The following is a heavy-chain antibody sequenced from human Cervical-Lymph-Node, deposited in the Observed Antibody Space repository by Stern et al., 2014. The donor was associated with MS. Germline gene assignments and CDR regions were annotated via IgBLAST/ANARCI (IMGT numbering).Heavy chain of an antibody. CDR1: GFTFSNYC. Sequence: EVQLVESGGGLVKPGGSLRLSCAASGFTFSNYCMNWVRQAPGKVLEWVSSISSGSMHIYYADSLKGRFTVSRDNAKNSLYLEMDSLRAEDTAVYYCTRGMYSSTWFGMDVWGQGTTVTVSS. D-gene: IGHD6-13*01. J-gene: IGHJ6*02. V-gene: IGHV3-21*01. CDR3: TRGMYSSTWFGMDV. CDR2: ISSGSMHI.